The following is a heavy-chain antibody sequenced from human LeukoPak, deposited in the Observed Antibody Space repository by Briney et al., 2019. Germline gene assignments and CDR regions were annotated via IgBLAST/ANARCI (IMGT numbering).Heavy chain of an antibody. Sequence: GESLRISCKGSGYSFSSYWISWVRQMPGKGLEWMGRIDPSDSYTNYSPSFQGHVTISADKSISTSYLQCSSPKASDTAMYYCARHMLVGAPVHFQHWGQGSLVTVSS. V-gene: IGHV5-10-1*01. CDR3: ARHMLVGAPVHFQH. CDR1: GYSFSSYW. D-gene: IGHD1-26*01. CDR2: IDPSDSYT. J-gene: IGHJ1*01.